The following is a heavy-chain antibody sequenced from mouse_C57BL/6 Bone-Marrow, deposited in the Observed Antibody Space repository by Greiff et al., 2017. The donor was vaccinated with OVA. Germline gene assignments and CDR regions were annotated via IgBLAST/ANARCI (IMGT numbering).Heavy chain of an antibody. CDR3: ARGCYYDY. V-gene: IGHV1-81*01. D-gene: IGHD2-3*01. Sequence: QVQLQQSGAELARPGASVKLSCKASGYTFTSYGISWVKQRTGQGLEWIGEIYPRSGNTYYNEKFKGKATLTADKSSSTAYMELRSLTSEDSAVYLCARGCYYDYWGQGTTLTVSS. CDR2: IYPRSGNT. J-gene: IGHJ2*01. CDR1: GYTFTSYG.